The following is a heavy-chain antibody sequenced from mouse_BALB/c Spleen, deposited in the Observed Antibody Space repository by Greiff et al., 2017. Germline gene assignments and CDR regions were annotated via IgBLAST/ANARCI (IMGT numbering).Heavy chain of an antibody. V-gene: IGHV1-82*01. D-gene: IGHD2-4*01. Sequence: QVQLQQSGPELVKPGASVKISCKASGYAFSSSWMNWVKQRPGQGLEWIGRIYPGDGDTNYNGKFKGKATLTADKSSSTAYMQLSSLTSVDSAVYFCAMITRAYWGQGTLVTVSA. CDR2: IYPGDGDT. CDR1: GYAFSSSW. J-gene: IGHJ3*01. CDR3: AMITRAY.